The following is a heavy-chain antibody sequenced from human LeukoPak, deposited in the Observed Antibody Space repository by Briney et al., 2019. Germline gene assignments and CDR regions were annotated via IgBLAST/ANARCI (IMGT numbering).Heavy chain of an antibody. D-gene: IGHD5-12*01. CDR2: IYYSGST. V-gene: IGHV4-59*01. CDR3: ARSRGGYDPMGIDY. CDR1: GGSISSYY. J-gene: IGHJ4*02. Sequence: SETLSLTCTVSGGSISSYYWRWIRQPPGKGLEWIGYIYYSGSTNYNPSLKSRVTISVDTSKNQFSLKLSSVTAADTAVYYCARSRGGYDPMGIDYWGQGTLVTVSS.